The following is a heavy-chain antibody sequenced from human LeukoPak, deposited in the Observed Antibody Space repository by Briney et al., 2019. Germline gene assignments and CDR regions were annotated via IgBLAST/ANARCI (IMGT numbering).Heavy chain of an antibody. CDR2: IYYSGST. Sequence: PSQTLSLTCTVSGGSISSGDYYWSWIRQPPGKGLEWIGYIYYSGSTCYNPSLKSRVTISVDTSKNQFSLKLSSVTAADTAVYYCARVSDGSGSYYGYYFDYWGQGTLVTVSS. J-gene: IGHJ4*02. CDR1: GGSISSGDYY. CDR3: ARVSDGSGSYYGYYFDY. D-gene: IGHD3-10*01. V-gene: IGHV4-30-4*01.